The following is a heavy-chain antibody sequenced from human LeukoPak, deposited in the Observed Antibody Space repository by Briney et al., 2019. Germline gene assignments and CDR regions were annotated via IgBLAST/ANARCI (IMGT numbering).Heavy chain of an antibody. Sequence: PGGSLRLSCAASGFSFSTYAIHGVRQAPGKGLEGVAVISYDGRDKHHVDSVKGRFIISRDNSKNTLYLQMNSLRAEDTAVYYCARDRVRIASYYFDSWGQGTLVTVSS. CDR3: ARDRVRIASYYFDS. V-gene: IGHV3-30*04. CDR1: GFSFSTYA. J-gene: IGHJ4*02. CDR2: ISYDGRDK. D-gene: IGHD6-13*01.